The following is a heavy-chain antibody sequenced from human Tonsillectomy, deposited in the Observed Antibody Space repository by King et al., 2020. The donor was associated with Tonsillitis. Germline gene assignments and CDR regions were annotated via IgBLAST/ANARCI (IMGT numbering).Heavy chain of an antibody. CDR3: ARDVGGSFFDY. CDR1: GFTLSTYG. J-gene: IGHJ4*02. D-gene: IGHD4-23*01. V-gene: IGHV3-33*01. Sequence: VQLVESGGGVVQPGRSLRLSCAASGFTLSTYGMHWVRQAPGKGLEWVAVILYDVSNKYYADSVKGRFTISSDNSPNTLFLQMNSLRAEDTAMYYCARDVGGSFFDYWGQGTLVTVSS. CDR2: ILYDVSNK.